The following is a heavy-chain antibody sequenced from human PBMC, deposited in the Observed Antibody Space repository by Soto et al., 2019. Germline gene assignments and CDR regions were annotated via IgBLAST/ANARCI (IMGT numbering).Heavy chain of an antibody. V-gene: IGHV3-48*02. CDR2: ISSSSSSTI. CDR1: GFTFSSYS. Sequence: GGSLRLSCVASGFTFSSYSMNWVRQAPGKGLEWVSYISSSSSSTIYYADSVKGRFTISRDNAKNSLYLQMNSLRDEDTAVYYCARDFCGGSCYSWAPFDYWGQGTLVTVSS. J-gene: IGHJ4*02. D-gene: IGHD2-15*01. CDR3: ARDFCGGSCYSWAPFDY.